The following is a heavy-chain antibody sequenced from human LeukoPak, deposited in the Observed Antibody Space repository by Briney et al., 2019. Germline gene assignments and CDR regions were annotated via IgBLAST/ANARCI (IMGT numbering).Heavy chain of an antibody. J-gene: IGHJ4*02. Sequence: PGGSLRLSCAASGFTFSRYSMNWVRQAPGKGLEWVSSISSSSSYIYYADSVKGRFTISRDNAKNSLYLQMNSLRAEDTAVYYCARDPATLGLSLDYWGQGTLVTVSS. CDR3: ARDPATLGLSLDY. D-gene: IGHD3-22*01. CDR2: ISSSSSYI. V-gene: IGHV3-21*01. CDR1: GFTFSRYS.